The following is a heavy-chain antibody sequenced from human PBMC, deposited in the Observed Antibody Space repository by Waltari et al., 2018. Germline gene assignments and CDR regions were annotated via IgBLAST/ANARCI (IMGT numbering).Heavy chain of an antibody. D-gene: IGHD6-13*01. J-gene: IGHJ4*02. Sequence: QVQLVESGGGVVQPGRSLRLSCAASGFTVSSYGMHWVRQAPGKGLEWVAVISYDGSNKYYADSVKGRFTISRDNSKNTLYLQMNSLRAEDTAVYYCAEDRPRGSIAAAVDYWGQGTLVTVSS. V-gene: IGHV3-30*18. CDR3: AEDRPRGSIAAAVDY. CDR2: ISYDGSNK. CDR1: GFTVSSYG.